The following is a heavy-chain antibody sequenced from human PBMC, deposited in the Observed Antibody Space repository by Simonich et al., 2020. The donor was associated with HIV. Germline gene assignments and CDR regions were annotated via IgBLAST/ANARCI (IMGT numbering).Heavy chain of an antibody. D-gene: IGHD3-10*01. Sequence: QVQLVESGGGVVQPGRSLRLSCVASGFTFSSYGMHWGRQAPGKGLEWVANIWYEGRYKYYGDSVKGRFTGSRDNSKNKLYLQMNSLRAEDTAVDYCAREGGSGSFGSWFDPWGQGTLVTVSS. V-gene: IGHV3-33*08. CDR3: AREGGSGSFGSWFDP. CDR1: GFTFSSYG. CDR2: IWYEGRYK. J-gene: IGHJ5*02.